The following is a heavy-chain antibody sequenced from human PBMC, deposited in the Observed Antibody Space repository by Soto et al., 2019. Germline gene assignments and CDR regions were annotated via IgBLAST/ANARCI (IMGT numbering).Heavy chain of an antibody. CDR2: ISYDGSNK. V-gene: IGHV3-30-3*01. J-gene: IGHJ4*02. D-gene: IGHD4-17*01. CDR1: GFTFSSYA. CDR3: ARVGRLHYFDY. Sequence: QVQLVESGGGVVQPGRSLRLSCAASGFTFSSYAMHWVRQAPGKGLAWVAVISYDGSNKYYADSVKGRFTISRDNSKNTLCLQMNSLRAEDTAVYYCARVGRLHYFDYWGQGTLVTVSS.